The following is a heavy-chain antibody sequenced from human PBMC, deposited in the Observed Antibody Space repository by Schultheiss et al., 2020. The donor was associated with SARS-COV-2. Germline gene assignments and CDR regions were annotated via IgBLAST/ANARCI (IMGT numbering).Heavy chain of an antibody. Sequence: SQTLSLTCAVYGGSFSGYYWSWIRQPPGKGLEWIGEINHSGSTNYNPSLKSRVTISVDTSKNQFSLKLSSVTAADTAVYYCATYDGYSGHAIDYWGQGTLVTVSS. D-gene: IGHD5-12*01. CDR1: GGSFSGYY. CDR2: INHSGST. J-gene: IGHJ4*02. V-gene: IGHV4-34*01. CDR3: ATYDGYSGHAIDY.